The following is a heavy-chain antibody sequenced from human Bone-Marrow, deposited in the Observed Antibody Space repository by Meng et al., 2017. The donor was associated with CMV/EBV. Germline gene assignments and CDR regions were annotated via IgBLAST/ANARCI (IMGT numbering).Heavy chain of an antibody. D-gene: IGHD5-18*01. Sequence: AAVKVSCKASGYIFSDYYMHWVRQAPGQGLEWMGWISPNSGGTNYAQRFQGRVTMTSDTSITTAYMELSSLTSDDTAVYYCANRRGYGHYFDYWGQGTLVTVSS. J-gene: IGHJ4*02. V-gene: IGHV1-2*02. CDR3: ANRRGYGHYFDY. CDR2: ISPNSGGT. CDR1: GYIFSDYY.